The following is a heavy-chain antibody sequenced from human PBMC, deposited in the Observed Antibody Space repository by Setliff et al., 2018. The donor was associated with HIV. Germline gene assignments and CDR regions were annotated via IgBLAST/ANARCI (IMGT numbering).Heavy chain of an antibody. Sequence: SETLSLTCSVSGGSISSYYWSWIRQPPGKGLEWIGYIYYNGNTNYNPSLKSRGTISVDTSKNQFSLKLTSVTAADTAVYYCARRRPPPSGFYSKYYMDVWGKGTTVTVSS. V-gene: IGHV4-59*01. CDR2: IYYNGNT. CDR1: GGSISSYY. CDR3: ARRRPPPSGFYSKYYMDV. J-gene: IGHJ6*03. D-gene: IGHD3-3*01.